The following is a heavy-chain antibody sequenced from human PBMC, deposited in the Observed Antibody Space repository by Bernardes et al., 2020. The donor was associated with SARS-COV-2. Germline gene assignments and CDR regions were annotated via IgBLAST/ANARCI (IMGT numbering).Heavy chain of an antibody. CDR2: IYYSGIT. D-gene: IGHD3-3*01. CDR3: ARDQRITIFGVVIEGAFDY. J-gene: IGHJ4*02. V-gene: IGHV4-61*01. Sequence: SETLSLTCTVSGGSVSSGSYYWSWILQPPGKGLEWIGYIYYSGITNYNPSLKSRVTISVDTSKNQFSLKLSSVTAADTAVYYCARDQRITIFGVVIEGAFDYWGQGTLVTVSS. CDR1: GGSVSSGSYY.